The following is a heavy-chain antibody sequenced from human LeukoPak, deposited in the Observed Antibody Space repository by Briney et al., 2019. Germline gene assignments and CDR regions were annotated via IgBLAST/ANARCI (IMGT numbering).Heavy chain of an antibody. J-gene: IGHJ6*02. Sequence: GGSLRLSCAASGFTFSSYGMHWVRQAPGKGLEWVAVIWYDGSNKYYADSVKGRFTISRDNSKNTLYLQMNSLRAEDTAVYYCARDGGLWVRGVMGYYYYYGMDVWGQGTTVTVSS. D-gene: IGHD3-10*01. V-gene: IGHV3-33*01. CDR3: ARDGGLWVRGVMGYYYYYGMDV. CDR1: GFTFSSYG. CDR2: IWYDGSNK.